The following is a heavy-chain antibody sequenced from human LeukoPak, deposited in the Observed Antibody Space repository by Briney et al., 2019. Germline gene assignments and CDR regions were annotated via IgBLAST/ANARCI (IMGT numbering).Heavy chain of an antibody. D-gene: IGHD6-6*01. CDR3: ARTDRRLIAALGGDAFDI. V-gene: IGHV3-33*01. J-gene: IGHJ3*02. CDR1: GFTFSNYG. CDR2: IWYDGSNK. Sequence: GGSLRLSCAASGFTFSNYGMHWVRQAPGKGLEWVAVIWYDGSNKYYADSVKGRFTISRDNSKNTLYLQMNSLRAEDTAVYYCARTDRRLIAALGGDAFDIWGQGTMVTVSS.